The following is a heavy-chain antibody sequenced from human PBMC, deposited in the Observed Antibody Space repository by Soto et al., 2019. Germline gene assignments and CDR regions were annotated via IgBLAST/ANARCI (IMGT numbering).Heavy chain of an antibody. J-gene: IGHJ4*02. V-gene: IGHV1-3*01. D-gene: IGHD3-3*01. CDR3: ARDRPDYDFWSGYFPAIKLPEKDFDY. CDR2: INVGNGNT. Sequence: GASVKVSCKASGYTFSPYILYWMRQAPGQRLEWMGWINVGNGNTNYAQKLQGRVTMTTDTSTSTAYMELRSLRSDDTAVYYCARDRPDYDFWSGYFPAIKLPEKDFDYWGQGTLVTVSS. CDR1: GYTFSPYI.